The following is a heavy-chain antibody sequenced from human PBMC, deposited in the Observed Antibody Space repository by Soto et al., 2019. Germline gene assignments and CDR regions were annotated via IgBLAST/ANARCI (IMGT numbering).Heavy chain of an antibody. CDR1: GGSISSGGYY. CDR2: IYYSGST. J-gene: IGHJ3*02. V-gene: IGHV4-31*03. CDR3: ARVGIAAAGGWTAFDI. Sequence: SETLSLTCTVSGGSISSGGYYWSWIRQHPGKGLEWIGYIYYSGSTYYNPSLKSRVTISVDTSKNQFSLKLSSVTAADTAVYYCARVGIAAAGGWTAFDIWGQGTMLTVSS. D-gene: IGHD6-13*01.